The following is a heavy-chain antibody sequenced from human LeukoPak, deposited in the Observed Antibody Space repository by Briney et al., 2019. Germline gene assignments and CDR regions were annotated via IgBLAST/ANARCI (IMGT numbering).Heavy chain of an antibody. Sequence: SETLSLTCTVSGGSISSYYWSWIRQPPGKGLEWIGYIYYSGSTNYNPSLESRVTISVDTSKNQFSLKLSSVTAADTAVYYCARLELGGGYYYGMDVWGQGTTVTVSS. CDR3: ARLELGGGYYYGMDV. D-gene: IGHD7-27*01. CDR2: IYYSGST. V-gene: IGHV4-59*08. CDR1: GGSISSYY. J-gene: IGHJ6*02.